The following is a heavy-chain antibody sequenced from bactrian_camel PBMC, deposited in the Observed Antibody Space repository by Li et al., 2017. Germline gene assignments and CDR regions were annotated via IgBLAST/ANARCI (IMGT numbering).Heavy chain of an antibody. CDR1: GYFYGPAS. J-gene: IGHJ4*01. V-gene: IGHV3S53*01. CDR3: AARAQRVLSLGALLTLRPAQYTD. CDR2: IDSDGST. Sequence: VQLVESGGGSVQAGGSLRLSCLFSGYFYGPASSYCVGWFRQAPGEERGGVAAIDSDGSTTYADSVKGRFTISRDSAKNTVYLQLNNLTPEDTAVYSCAARAQRVLSLGALLTLRPAQYTDWGQGTQVTVS. D-gene: IGHD1*01.